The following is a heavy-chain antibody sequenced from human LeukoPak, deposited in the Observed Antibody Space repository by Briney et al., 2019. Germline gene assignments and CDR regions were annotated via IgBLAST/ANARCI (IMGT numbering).Heavy chain of an antibody. CDR1: GFNFNGVW. CDR3: ATFNRRDSFDF. Sequence: GGSLRLSCEASGFNFNGVWMSWVRQAPGKGLDWVGRIKSKGKPDGGATDFAASVKGRFTISRDESKDTLYLQMTSLKTEDTAVYYCATFNRRDSFDFWGQGAMVTVSS. V-gene: IGHV3-15*01. J-gene: IGHJ3*01. CDR2: IKSKGKPDGGAT.